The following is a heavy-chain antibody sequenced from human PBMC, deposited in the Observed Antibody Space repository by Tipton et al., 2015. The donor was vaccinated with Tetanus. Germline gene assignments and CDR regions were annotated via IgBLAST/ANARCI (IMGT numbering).Heavy chain of an antibody. V-gene: IGHV4-39*07. CDR3: ARMQRYGMDV. CDR1: RGSISRDIYN. J-gene: IGHJ6*02. D-gene: IGHD6-25*01. Sequence: LRLSCTVSRGSISRDIYNWGWIRQPPGRGLQWIGNINYYGTTYYSPSLKSRVTMSVDTSKNQFSLKLTSVTAADTAVYYCARMQRYGMDVWGQGTTVTVSS. CDR2: INYYGTT.